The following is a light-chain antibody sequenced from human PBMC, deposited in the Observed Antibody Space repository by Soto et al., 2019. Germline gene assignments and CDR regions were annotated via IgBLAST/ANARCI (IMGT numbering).Light chain of an antibody. CDR1: SSDVGGYNY. Sequence: QSVLTQPASVSGSPGQSITISCTGTSSDVGGYNYVSWYQQHSGKAPKLMIYDVSNRPSGVSNRFSGSKSGNTASLTISGLQAEDEADYYCSSYTSSSTLVLFGGGTKLTVL. V-gene: IGLV2-14*01. CDR3: SSYTSSSTLVL. CDR2: DVS. J-gene: IGLJ2*01.